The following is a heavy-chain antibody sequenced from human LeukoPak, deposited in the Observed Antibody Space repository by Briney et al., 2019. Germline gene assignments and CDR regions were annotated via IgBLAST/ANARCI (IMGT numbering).Heavy chain of an antibody. CDR2: ISSSSSYI. CDR3: ASALRDAFDI. CDR1: GFTFSSYS. Sequence: GGSLRLSCAASGFTFSSYSMNWVRQAPGKGLEWVSSISSSSSYIYYADSVKGRFTISRDNAKNPLYLQMNSLRAEDTAVYYCASALRDAFDIWGQGTMVTVSS. J-gene: IGHJ3*02. V-gene: IGHV3-21*01.